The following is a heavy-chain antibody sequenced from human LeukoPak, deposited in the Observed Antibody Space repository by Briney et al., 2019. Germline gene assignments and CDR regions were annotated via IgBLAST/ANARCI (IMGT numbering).Heavy chain of an antibody. V-gene: IGHV3-30-3*01. CDR1: GLTFSSNA. Sequence: PGRSLRLSCAASGLTFSSNAMHWVRQAPGKGLEWVAVISYDGSNKYYADSVKGRFTISRDNSKNTLYVQMNSLRAEDTAVYYCASTPYSSGWPFDNWGQGTLVTVSS. CDR3: ASTPYSSGWPFDN. CDR2: ISYDGSNK. D-gene: IGHD6-19*01. J-gene: IGHJ4*02.